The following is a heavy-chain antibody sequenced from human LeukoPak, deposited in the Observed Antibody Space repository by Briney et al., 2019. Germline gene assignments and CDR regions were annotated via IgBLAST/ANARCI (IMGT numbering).Heavy chain of an antibody. CDR1: GFTFSSHW. D-gene: IGHD3-16*01. V-gene: IGHV3-7*01. J-gene: IGHJ3*02. CDR2: IKQDGSDK. Sequence: PGGSLRLSCVASGFTFSSHWMSWGRQAPGKGLEWVGNIKQDGSDKYHADSVKGRFTISRDNSKNTLYLQMNSLRAEDTAVYYCARGPRWGGAFDIWGQGTMVTVSS. CDR3: ARGPRWGGAFDI.